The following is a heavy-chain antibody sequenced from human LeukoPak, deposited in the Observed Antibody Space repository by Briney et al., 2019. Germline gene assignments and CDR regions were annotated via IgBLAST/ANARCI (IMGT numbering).Heavy chain of an antibody. J-gene: IGHJ5*02. V-gene: IGHV4-39*02. CDR2: IYYSGST. Sequence: SETQSLTCTVSGGSISSSSYYWGWIRQPPGKGLEWIGSIYYSGSTYYNPSLKSRVTISVDTSKNQFSLKLGSVTAADTAVYYCAREGDSSGWYGGWFAPWGQGTLVTVSS. CDR1: GGSISSSSYY. CDR3: AREGDSSGWYGGWFAP. D-gene: IGHD6-19*01.